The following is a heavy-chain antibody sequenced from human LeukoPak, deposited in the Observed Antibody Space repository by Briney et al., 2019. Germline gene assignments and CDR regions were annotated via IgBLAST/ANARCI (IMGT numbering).Heavy chain of an antibody. D-gene: IGHD1-26*01. Sequence: PSETLSLTCTVSGGSISSYYWSWIRQPPGKGLEWIGYICYSGSTNYNPSLKSRVTISVDTSKNQFSLKLSSVTAADTAVYYCAAGELLFDYWGQGTLVTVSS. CDR1: GGSISSYY. CDR3: AAGELLFDY. V-gene: IGHV4-59*01. J-gene: IGHJ4*02. CDR2: ICYSGST.